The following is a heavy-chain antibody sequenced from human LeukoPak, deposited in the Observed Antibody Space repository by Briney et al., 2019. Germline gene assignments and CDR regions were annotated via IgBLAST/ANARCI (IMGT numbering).Heavy chain of an antibody. CDR3: AKEGYAYGSGSYYNYFDY. D-gene: IGHD3-10*01. J-gene: IGHJ4*02. V-gene: IGHV3-23*01. CDR1: GFTFSSYA. Sequence: GGSLRLSCAASGFTFSSYAMSWVRQAPGKGLEWVSAISGSGGSTYYADSVKGRFTISRDNSKNTLYLQMNSLRAEDMAVYYCAKEGYAYGSGSYYNYFDYWGQGTLVTVSS. CDR2: ISGSGGST.